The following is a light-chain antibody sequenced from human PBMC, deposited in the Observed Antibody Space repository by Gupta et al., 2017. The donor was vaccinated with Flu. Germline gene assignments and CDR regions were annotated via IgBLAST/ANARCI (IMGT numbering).Light chain of an antibody. J-gene: IGLJ2*01. V-gene: IGLV2-14*01. Sequence: QSALTQPASVSGSPGPSITISCTGTSSDVGGYNCVSWYQQHPGKAPKLMIYEVTNRPSGVSNRFSGSKSGNTASLTISGLQAEDGADYYCSSCTSSSTLVFGGGTKLTVL. CDR2: EVT. CDR3: SSCTSSSTLV. CDR1: SSDVGGYNC.